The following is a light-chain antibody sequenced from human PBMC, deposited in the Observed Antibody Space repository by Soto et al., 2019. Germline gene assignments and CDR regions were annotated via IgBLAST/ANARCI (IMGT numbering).Light chain of an antibody. CDR2: EVS. CDR1: SSDVGYYNY. V-gene: IGLV2-8*01. Sequence: QSALTQPPFASGSPGQSVTISCTGTSSDVGYYNYVSWYQQHPGRAPKLMIYEVSERPSGVPARFSGSKSGNTAYQTVSGLQAEDEADYYCSSVAGGQFVFGTGTKLTVL. J-gene: IGLJ1*01. CDR3: SSVAGGQFV.